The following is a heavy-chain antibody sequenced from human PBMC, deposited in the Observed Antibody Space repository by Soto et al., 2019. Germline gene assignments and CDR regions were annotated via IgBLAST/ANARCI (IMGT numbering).Heavy chain of an antibody. D-gene: IGHD6-6*01. CDR1: GGTFISYA. V-gene: IGHV1-69*01. CDR3: ARDESISFDP. J-gene: IGHJ5*02. CDR2: IIPLFGTA. Sequence: QVQLVQSGAEVKKPGSSVKVSCKASGGTFISYAISWVRQAPGQGLEWMGGIIPLFGTAHYAQKFQGRVTITADESTSTAYMELSSLRSEDTAVYYSARDESISFDPWGQGTLVTVSS.